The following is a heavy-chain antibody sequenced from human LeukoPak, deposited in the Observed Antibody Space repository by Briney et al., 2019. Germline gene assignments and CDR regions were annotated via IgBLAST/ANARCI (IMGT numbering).Heavy chain of an antibody. CDR1: GFTFSTYW. D-gene: IGHD6-6*01. V-gene: IGHV3-7*01. Sequence: PGGSLRLSCAPSGFTFSTYWMNWFRQTPGKGLEWVAKIKADGGEKDHVASVKGRFTISRDNAKNSLYLQMNSLRVEDTAVYYCARGGAARPDFWGQGTLVTVSS. CDR3: ARGGAARPDF. J-gene: IGHJ4*02. CDR2: IKADGGEK.